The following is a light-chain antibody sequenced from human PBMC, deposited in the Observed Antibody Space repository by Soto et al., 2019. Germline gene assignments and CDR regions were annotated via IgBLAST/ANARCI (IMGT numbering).Light chain of an antibody. V-gene: IGLV2-11*01. CDR3: CSYAGSYALYV. Sequence: QSVLTQPRSVSGSPGQSVTISCTGTSSDVGGYNYVSWYQQHPGKAPKLMIYDVSKRPSGAPDRFSGSKSGNTASLTISGLQAEDEADYYCCSYAGSYALYVFGTGTKLTVL. J-gene: IGLJ1*01. CDR2: DVS. CDR1: SSDVGGYNY.